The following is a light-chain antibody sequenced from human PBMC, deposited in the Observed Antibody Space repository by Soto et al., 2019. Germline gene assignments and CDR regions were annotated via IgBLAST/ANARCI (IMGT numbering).Light chain of an antibody. CDR3: QQCANWPPKWS. CDR1: QSISTC. Sequence: EVVLTQSPATLSLSPGEKATLSCRASQSISTCLTWYKQKTGLAPRLLSYDASNRATGIPDRFSGSGSGTDFTLTISSLEPEDFAVYYCQQCANWPPKWSFGQGTKVEIK. J-gene: IGKJ1*01. V-gene: IGKV3-11*01. CDR2: DAS.